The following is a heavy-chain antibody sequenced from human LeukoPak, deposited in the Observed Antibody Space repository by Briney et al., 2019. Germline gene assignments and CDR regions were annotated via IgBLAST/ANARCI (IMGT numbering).Heavy chain of an antibody. Sequence: NPGRSLRLSCVASGFTFSSYGMHWVRQAPGEGLEWVAVIWYDGSNKYYADSVKGRFTISRDNSKNTLYLQMNSLRAEDTAVYYCARDGYGSGSYGWFDPWGQGTLVTVSS. J-gene: IGHJ5*02. CDR1: GFTFSSYG. D-gene: IGHD3-10*01. CDR3: ARDGYGSGSYGWFDP. CDR2: IWYDGSNK. V-gene: IGHV3-33*01.